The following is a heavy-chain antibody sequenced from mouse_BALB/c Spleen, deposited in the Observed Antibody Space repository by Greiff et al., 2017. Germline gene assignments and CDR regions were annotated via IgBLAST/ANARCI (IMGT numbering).Heavy chain of an antibody. CDR1: GYTFTNYW. CDR2: IYPGGGYT. V-gene: IGHV1-63*02. J-gene: IGHJ4*01. Sequence: VQLQQSGAELVRPGTSVKISCKASGYTFTNYWLGWVKQRPGHGLEWIGDIYPGGGYTNYNEKFKGKATLTADTSSSTAYMQLSSLTSEDSAVYFCARGDDYDKSAMDYWGQGTSVTVSS. CDR3: ARGDDYDKSAMDY. D-gene: IGHD2-4*01.